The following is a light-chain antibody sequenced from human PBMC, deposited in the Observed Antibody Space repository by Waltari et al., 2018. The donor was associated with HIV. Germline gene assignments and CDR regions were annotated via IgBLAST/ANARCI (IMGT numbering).Light chain of an antibody. CDR3: SAFSDNNRIG. CDR1: RSDVGGYNS. V-gene: IGLV2-8*01. Sequence: QSALTQPPSASGSPGKSVAISCHGTRSDVGGYNSVSWHQQHPGNAPKLRVDCVNEPPVRVPVCFAGAKSGNTASLTISGLQVDDEAYYYCSAFSDNNRIGVGTGTRVTV. J-gene: IGLJ1*01. CDR2: CVN.